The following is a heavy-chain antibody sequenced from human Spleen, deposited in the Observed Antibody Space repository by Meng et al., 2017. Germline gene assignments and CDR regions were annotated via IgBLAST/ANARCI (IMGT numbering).Heavy chain of an antibody. J-gene: IGHJ4*02. CDR1: GGTFSSYA. CDR2: IDPRSGDT. D-gene: IGHD6-13*01. V-gene: IGHV1-2*02. CDR3: VRDEDISAAGKLFGDY. Sequence: VQLWQAWAEVKKPGSSVKVSCKASGGTFSSYAISWVRQAPGQGLEWVGGIDPRSGDTQYAQKFQGRVTMTRDTSISTTYMELSRLRSDDTAVYYCVRDEDISAAGKLFGDYWGQGTLVTVSS.